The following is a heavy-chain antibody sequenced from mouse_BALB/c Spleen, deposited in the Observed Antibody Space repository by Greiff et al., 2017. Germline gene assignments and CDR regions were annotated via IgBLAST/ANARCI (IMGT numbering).Heavy chain of an antibody. CDR3: ARGGYYYGSRNYFDY. Sequence: EVNLVESGGGLVQPGGSLKLSCAASGFTFSSYGMSWVRQTPDKRLELVATINSNGGSTYYPDSVKGRFTISRDNAKNTLDLQMSSLKSEDTAMYYCARGGYYYGSRNYFDYWGQGTTLTVSS. CDR2: INSNGGST. V-gene: IGHV5-6-3*01. J-gene: IGHJ2*01. CDR1: GFTFSSYG. D-gene: IGHD1-1*01.